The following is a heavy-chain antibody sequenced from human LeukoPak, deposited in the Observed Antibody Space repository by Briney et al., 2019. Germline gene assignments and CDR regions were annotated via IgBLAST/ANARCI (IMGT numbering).Heavy chain of an antibody. V-gene: IGHV3-48*02. CDR1: GFTFRSYS. Sequence: PGGSLRLSCAASGFTFRSYSMNWVRQAPGKGLEWVSFISGMSSTIYYADSVKGRFTISRDNAKNSVYLQMNSLRDEDTAVYYCVKDSTTSAYSSGERWGQGTLVTVSS. CDR3: VKDSTTSAYSSGER. CDR2: ISGMSSTI. D-gene: IGHD5-18*01. J-gene: IGHJ4*02.